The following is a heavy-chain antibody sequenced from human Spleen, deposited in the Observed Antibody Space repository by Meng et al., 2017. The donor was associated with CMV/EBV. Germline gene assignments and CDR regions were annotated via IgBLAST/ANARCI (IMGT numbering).Heavy chain of an antibody. CDR2: ISSSATYI. J-gene: IGHJ6*02. V-gene: IGHV3-21*01. D-gene: IGHD2-2*01. CDR3: ARLHCSSTSCYNYYYYYGMDV. Sequence: GGSLRLSCAASGFTFSSYAMSWVRQAPGKGLEWVSSISSSATYIYYADSVKGRFTISRDNAKNSLYLQMNSLRAEDTAVYYCARLHCSSTSCYNYYYYYGMDVWGQGTTVTVSS. CDR1: GFTFSSYA.